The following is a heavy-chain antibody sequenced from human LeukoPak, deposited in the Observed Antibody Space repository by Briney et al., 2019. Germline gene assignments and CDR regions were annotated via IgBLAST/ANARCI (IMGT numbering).Heavy chain of an antibody. V-gene: IGHV3-23*01. CDR1: GFTFSSYA. J-gene: IGHJ4*02. CDR3: ARGSSGYDILTGPEDY. CDR2: ISGSGGST. Sequence: GGSLRLSCAASGFTFSSYAMSWVRQAPGKGLEWVSAISGSGGSTYYADSVKGRFTISRENAKNSLYLQMNSLRAGDTAVYYCARGSSGYDILTGPEDYWGQGTLVTVSS. D-gene: IGHD3-9*01.